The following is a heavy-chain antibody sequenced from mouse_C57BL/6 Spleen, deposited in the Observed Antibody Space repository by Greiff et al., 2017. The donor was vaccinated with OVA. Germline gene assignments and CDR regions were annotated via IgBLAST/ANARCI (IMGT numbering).Heavy chain of an antibody. CDR1: GFTFSDYG. D-gene: IGHD2-13*01. CDR3: ARLDYSYAMDY. CDR2: ISSGSSTI. Sequence: EVKLMESGGGLVKPGGSLKLSCAASGFTFSDYGMHWVRQAPEKGLEWVAYISSGSSTIYYADTVKGRFTISIAKAKNTLLLQLTSLRSEDTAMYCCARLDYSYAMDYGGQGTSVTVSS. V-gene: IGHV5-17*01. J-gene: IGHJ4*01.